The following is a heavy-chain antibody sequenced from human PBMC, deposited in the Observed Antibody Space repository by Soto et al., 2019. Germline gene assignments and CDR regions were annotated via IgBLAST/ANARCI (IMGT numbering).Heavy chain of an antibody. J-gene: IGHJ6*02. CDR1: GGSISSYY. CDR2: IYYSGST. V-gene: IGHV4-59*01. Sequence: PSETLSLTCTVSGGSISSYYWSWIRQPPGKGLEWIGYIYYSGSTNYNPSLKSRVTISVDTSKNQFSLKLSSVTAADTAVYYCARDLGYWNHNYYYYYGMDVWGQGTTVTVSS. CDR3: ARDLGYWNHNYYYYYGMDV. D-gene: IGHD1-1*01.